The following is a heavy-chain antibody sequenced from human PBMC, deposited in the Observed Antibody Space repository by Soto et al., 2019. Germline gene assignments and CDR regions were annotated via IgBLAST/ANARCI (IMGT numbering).Heavy chain of an antibody. V-gene: IGHV1-46*03. D-gene: IGHD3-3*01. CDR1: GYTFTSYY. Sequence: ASVKVSCKASGYTFTSYYMHWVRQAPGQGLEWMGIINPSGGSTSYAQKFQGRVTMTRDTSTSTVYMELSSLRSEDTAVYYCARDQKVTYYDFWSGYSGAFDIWGQGTMVTVSS. CDR2: INPSGGST. CDR3: ARDQKVTYYDFWSGYSGAFDI. J-gene: IGHJ3*02.